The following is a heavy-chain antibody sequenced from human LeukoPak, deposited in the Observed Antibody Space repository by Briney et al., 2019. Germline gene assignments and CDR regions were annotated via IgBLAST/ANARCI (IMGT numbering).Heavy chain of an antibody. J-gene: IGHJ4*02. CDR3: ARDPLYYYDSSGTRDY. V-gene: IGHV3-53*01. CDR1: GFTVSSNY. CDR2: IYSGGST. D-gene: IGHD3-22*01. Sequence: GGSLRLSCAASGFTVSSNYMSWVRQAPGKGLEWVSVIYSGGSTYYADSVKGRFTISRDNSKNTLYLQMNSLRAEDTAVYYCARDPLYYYDSSGTRDYWGQGTLVTVSS.